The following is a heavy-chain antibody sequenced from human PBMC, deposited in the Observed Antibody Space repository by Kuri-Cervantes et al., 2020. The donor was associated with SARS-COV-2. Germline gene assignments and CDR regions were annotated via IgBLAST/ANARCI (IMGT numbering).Heavy chain of an antibody. CDR3: ARGGGGYYQTYFDY. J-gene: IGHJ4*02. D-gene: IGHD3-22*01. V-gene: IGHV3-30*04. Sequence: GGSLRLSCAASGFTFSSYAMHWVRQAPGKGLEWVAVISYDGRNKYYADSVKGRFTISRDNSKNTLYLQMNSLRAEDTAVYYCARGGGGYYQTYFDYWGQGTLVTGSS. CDR2: ISYDGRNK. CDR1: GFTFSSYA.